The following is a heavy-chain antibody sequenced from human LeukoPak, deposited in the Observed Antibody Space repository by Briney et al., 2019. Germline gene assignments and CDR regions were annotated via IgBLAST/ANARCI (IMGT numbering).Heavy chain of an antibody. CDR2: IYHSGST. J-gene: IGHJ3*02. Sequence: PSETLSLTCTDSGYSISSGYYWGWIRQPPGKGLEWIESIYHSGSTYYNPSLKSRVTISVDTSKNQFSLKLSSVTAADTAVYYCVSLDIVGAQDAFDIWGQGTMVTVSS. V-gene: IGHV4-38-2*02. CDR1: GYSISSGYY. CDR3: VSLDIVGAQDAFDI. D-gene: IGHD1-26*01.